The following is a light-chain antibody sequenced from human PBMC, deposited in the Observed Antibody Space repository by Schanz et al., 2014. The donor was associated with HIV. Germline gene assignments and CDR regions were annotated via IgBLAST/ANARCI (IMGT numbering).Light chain of an antibody. CDR3: QQSYSTPPRT. Sequence: DIQMTQSPSTLSASVGDRVSITCRSSQSISSELAWYQQKPGSAPKLLIYEASTLETGVPSRFSGSGSGTEFTLTITSLQFDDFATYYCQQSYSTPPRTFGPGTKVDIK. CDR2: EAS. V-gene: IGKV1-5*03. CDR1: QSISSE. J-gene: IGKJ3*01.